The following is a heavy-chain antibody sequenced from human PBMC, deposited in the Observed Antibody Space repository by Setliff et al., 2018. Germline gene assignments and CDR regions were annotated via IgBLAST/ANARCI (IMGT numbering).Heavy chain of an antibody. Sequence: SETPSLTCTVSGDSISSRRNYWGWFRQPAGEGLECIGRIYTDGSTKYNPSLKSRVTISVDTSKNQFSLNLTSVTAADTAVYYCARASSGWYSAYYYYMDVWGKGTTVTVSS. CDR3: ARASSGWYSAYYYYMDV. V-gene: IGHV4-61*02. CDR1: GDSISSRRNY. CDR2: IYTDGST. D-gene: IGHD6-19*01. J-gene: IGHJ6*03.